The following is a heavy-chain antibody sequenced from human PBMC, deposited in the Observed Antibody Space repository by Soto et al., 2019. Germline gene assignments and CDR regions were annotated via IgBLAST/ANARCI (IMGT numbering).Heavy chain of an antibody. CDR1: GYTFTGYA. CDR3: ASIDMATLNWFDP. Sequence: ASVKVSCKASGYTFTGYAMHWVRQAPGQRLEWMGWINAGNGNTKYSQKFQGRVTITRDTSASTAYMELSSLRSEDTAVYYCASIDMATLNWFDPWGQGTLVTVSS. D-gene: IGHD3-16*02. CDR2: INAGNGNT. J-gene: IGHJ5*02. V-gene: IGHV1-3*01.